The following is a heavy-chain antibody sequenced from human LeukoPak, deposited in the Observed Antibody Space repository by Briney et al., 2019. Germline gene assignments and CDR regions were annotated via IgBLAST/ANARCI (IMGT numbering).Heavy chain of an antibody. D-gene: IGHD4/OR15-4a*01. CDR1: GFTVSSNS. CDR3: ARRAGAYSHPYDY. V-gene: IGHV3-53*01. CDR2: IYSDNT. Sequence: PGGFLRLSCTVSGFTVSSNSMSWVRQAPGKGLEWVSFIYSDNTHYSDSVKGRFTISRDNTKNTLYLQMNSQRAEDTAVYYCARRAGAYSHPYDYWGQGTLVSVSS. J-gene: IGHJ4*02.